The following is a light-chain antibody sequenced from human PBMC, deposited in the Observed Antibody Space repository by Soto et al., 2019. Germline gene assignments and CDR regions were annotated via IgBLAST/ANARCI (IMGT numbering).Light chain of an antibody. CDR2: DAS. V-gene: IGKV1-5*01. CDR3: QQYNSYPWT. J-gene: IGKJ1*01. Sequence: DIQMTQSPSTLSASVGDRVTITCRASQSISSWLAWYQQKPGKAPKLLIYDASSLESGVPSRFSGSGSGTEFTLPISSLQPDDFATYYCQQYNSYPWTFGQGTQVEIK. CDR1: QSISSW.